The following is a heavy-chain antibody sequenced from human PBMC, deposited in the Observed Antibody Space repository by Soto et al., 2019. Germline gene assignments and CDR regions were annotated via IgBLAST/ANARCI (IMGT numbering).Heavy chain of an antibody. Sequence: GVLRLSCAASGFTFSSYSMNWVRQAPGRGLEWVSSISSSSSYIYYADSVKGRFTISRDNAKNSLYLQMNSLRAEDTAVYYCARDYYYDSSGYYYLFDPWGQGTLVTVSS. CDR1: GFTFSSYS. V-gene: IGHV3-21*01. CDR3: ARDYYYDSSGYYYLFDP. D-gene: IGHD3-22*01. CDR2: ISSSSSYI. J-gene: IGHJ5*02.